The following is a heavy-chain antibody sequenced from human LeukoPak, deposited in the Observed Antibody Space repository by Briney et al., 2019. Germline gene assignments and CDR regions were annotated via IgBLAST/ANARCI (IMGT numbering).Heavy chain of an antibody. CDR2: ISYDESNK. V-gene: IGHV3-30*03. Sequence: GGSLRLSCAASGFTFSSSAMHWVRQAPGKGLEWVAVISYDESNKYYADSVKGRFTISRDNSKNTLYLQMNSLRAEDTAVCYCARGTDTKPLWSGYWVDVWGQGTTVTVSS. D-gene: IGHD3-3*01. CDR3: ARGTDTKPLWSGYWVDV. J-gene: IGHJ6*02. CDR1: GFTFSSSA.